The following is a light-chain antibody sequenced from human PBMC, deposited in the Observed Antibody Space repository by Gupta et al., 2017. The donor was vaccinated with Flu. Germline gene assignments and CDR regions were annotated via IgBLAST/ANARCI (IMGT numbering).Light chain of an antibody. J-gene: IGLJ3*02. CDR2: EVR. CDR1: SSDIGNFDA. CDR3: SSSSSSATLIM. Sequence: SSDIGNFDAVSWYQQHPGKAPKLLIYEVRNRPSGVSVRFSGSKSGNAASLTISGLQDEDEADYYCSSSSSSATLIMFGGGTKVTVL. V-gene: IGLV2-14*01.